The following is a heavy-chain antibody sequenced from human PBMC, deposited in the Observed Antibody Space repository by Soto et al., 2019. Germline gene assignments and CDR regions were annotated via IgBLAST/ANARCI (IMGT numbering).Heavy chain of an antibody. CDR1: GFTVSSNY. CDR3: ARVRRAAIFDYYYYMDV. D-gene: IGHD3-3*01. J-gene: IGHJ6*03. Sequence: GGSLRLSCAASGFTVSSNYMSWVRQAPGKGLEWVSVIYSGGSTYYADSVKGRFTISRDNSKNTLYLQMNSLRAEDTAVYYCARVRRAAIFDYYYYMDVWGKGTTVTVSS. V-gene: IGHV3-66*01. CDR2: IYSGGST.